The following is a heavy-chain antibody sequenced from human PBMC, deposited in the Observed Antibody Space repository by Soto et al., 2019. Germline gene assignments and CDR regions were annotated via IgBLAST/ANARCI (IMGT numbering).Heavy chain of an antibody. V-gene: IGHV1-69*12. CDR2: IMPVFPTP. J-gene: IGHJ6*02. D-gene: IGHD1-1*01. CDR3: ARDKDRLQLGGNYYYILDV. Sequence: QVHLVQSGAEVKKPGSSVKVSCKASGGTFSTSAISWVRQAPGQGLEWVGGIMPVFPTPDYAQNFQGRATITADESTSTAYLELTSLRADHTAVYYCARDKDRLQLGGNYYYILDVWGQGTAIAVSS. CDR1: GGTFSTSA.